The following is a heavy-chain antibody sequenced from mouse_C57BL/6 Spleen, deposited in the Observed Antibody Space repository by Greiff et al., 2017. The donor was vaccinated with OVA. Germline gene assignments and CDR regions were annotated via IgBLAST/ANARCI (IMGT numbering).Heavy chain of an antibody. Sequence: QVQLQQPGAELVKPGASVKLSCKASGYTFTSYWMHWVKQRPGQGLEWIGMIHPNSGSTNSNEKFKSKATLTVDKSSSTAYMQLSSLTSEDSAVYYCARGRTGRGYAMDYWGQGTSVTVS. CDR3: ARGRTGRGYAMDY. CDR2: IHPNSGST. D-gene: IGHD4-1*01. V-gene: IGHV1-64*01. CDR1: GYTFTSYW. J-gene: IGHJ4*01.